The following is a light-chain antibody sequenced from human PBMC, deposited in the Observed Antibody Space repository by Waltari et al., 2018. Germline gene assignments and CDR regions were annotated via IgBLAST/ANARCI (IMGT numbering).Light chain of an antibody. CDR1: QRVGSN. Sequence: ETLLTQSPATLSVSPVDRATLSCRASQRVGSNIAWYQQRPGQPPRLLIYGASTRAIGVPDRFSGSGSGTQLTLTISSLQSEDFGIYYCQQYNDWPHTFGPGTRVDIK. V-gene: IGKV3-15*01. J-gene: IGKJ3*01. CDR3: QQYNDWPHT. CDR2: GAS.